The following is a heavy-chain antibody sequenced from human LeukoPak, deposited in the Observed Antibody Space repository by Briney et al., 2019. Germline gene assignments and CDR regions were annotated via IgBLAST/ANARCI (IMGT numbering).Heavy chain of an antibody. Sequence: KPSQTLSLTCTVSGGSISSGGYSWSWIRQHPGTGLEWIGYIYYSGSTYYNPSLKSRVTISVDTSKNQFSLKLSSVTAADTAVYYCARDRISGPVTTTGSRAFDIWGQGTMVTVSS. V-gene: IGHV4-31*03. D-gene: IGHD4-17*01. CDR2: IYYSGST. J-gene: IGHJ3*02. CDR3: ARDRISGPVTTTGSRAFDI. CDR1: GGSISSGGYS.